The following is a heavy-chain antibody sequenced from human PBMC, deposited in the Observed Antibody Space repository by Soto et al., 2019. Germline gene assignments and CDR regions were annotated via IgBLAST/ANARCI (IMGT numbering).Heavy chain of an antibody. Sequence: EVQLVESGGGLVKPGGSLRLSCAASGFTFSSYSMNWVRQAPGKGLEWVSSISSSSSYIYYADSVKGRFTISRDNAKNSRYLQMNSLRAEDTAVYYGANGAGGPDAFDFWGQGTVVTVSS. V-gene: IGHV3-21*01. D-gene: IGHD3-16*01. CDR3: ANGAGGPDAFDF. CDR1: GFTFSSYS. J-gene: IGHJ3*01. CDR2: ISSSSSYI.